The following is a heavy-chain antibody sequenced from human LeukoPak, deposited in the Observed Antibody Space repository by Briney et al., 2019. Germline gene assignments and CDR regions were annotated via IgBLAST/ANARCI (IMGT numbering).Heavy chain of an antibody. CDR3: ARDRYDILTGSPSDY. D-gene: IGHD3-9*01. CDR1: GFTFSSYW. Sequence: RGSLRLSCAASGFTFSSYWMSWVRQAPGKGLEWVANIKQDGSEKYYVDSVKGRFTISRDNAKNSLYLQMNSLRAEDTAVYYCARDRYDILTGSPSDYWGQGTLVTVSS. V-gene: IGHV3-7*01. J-gene: IGHJ4*02. CDR2: IKQDGSEK.